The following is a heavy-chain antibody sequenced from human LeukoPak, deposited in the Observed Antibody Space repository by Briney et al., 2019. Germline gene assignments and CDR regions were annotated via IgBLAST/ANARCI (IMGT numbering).Heavy chain of an antibody. CDR1: GFTFSSYA. J-gene: IGHJ4*02. Sequence: PGGSLRLSCAASGFTFSSYAMSWVRQAPGKGLEWVSAISASGGKTYYADSVKGRFTISRDNSKNTLYLQMNSLRAEDTAVYYCAKGVDTAMVVIFDYWGQGTLVTVSS. CDR2: ISASGGKT. D-gene: IGHD5-18*01. CDR3: AKGVDTAMVVIFDY. V-gene: IGHV3-23*01.